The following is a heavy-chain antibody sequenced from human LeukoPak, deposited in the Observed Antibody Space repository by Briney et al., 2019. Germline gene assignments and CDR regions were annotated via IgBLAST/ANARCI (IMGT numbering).Heavy chain of an antibody. CDR1: GGSISSYY. CDR2: IYYSGST. J-gene: IGHJ3*02. Sequence: SETLSLTCTVSGGSISSYYWSWIRQPPGKGLEWIGYIYYSGSTNYNPSLKSRVTMSVDTSKNQFSLKLSSVTAADTAVYYCAREVGATKDAFDIWGQGTMVTVSS. CDR3: AREVGATKDAFDI. D-gene: IGHD1-26*01. V-gene: IGHV4-59*01.